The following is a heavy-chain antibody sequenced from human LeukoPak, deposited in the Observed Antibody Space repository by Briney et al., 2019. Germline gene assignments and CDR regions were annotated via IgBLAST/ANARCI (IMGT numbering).Heavy chain of an antibody. CDR2: IYTSGST. V-gene: IGHV4-38-2*02. CDR3: ARGGGVPAASYNWFDP. J-gene: IGHJ5*02. CDR1: GGSISSRYY. D-gene: IGHD2-2*01. Sequence: PSETLSLTCSVSGGSISSRYYWGWIRQSPGKGLEWIGRIYTSGSTNYNPSLKSRVTISVDTSKNQFSLKLSSVTAADTAVYYCARGGGVPAASYNWFDPWGQGTLVTVSS.